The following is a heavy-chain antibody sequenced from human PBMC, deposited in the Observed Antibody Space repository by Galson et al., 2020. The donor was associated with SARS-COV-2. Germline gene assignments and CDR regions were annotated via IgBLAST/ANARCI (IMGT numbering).Heavy chain of an antibody. Sequence: ASVKVSCKVSGYTLTELSMHWVRQAPGKGLEWMGGFDPEDGETIYAQKFQGRVTMTEDTSTDTAYMELSSLRSEDTAVYYCATARSYSNGIDVWGQGTTVTVSS. CDR2: FDPEDGET. CDR1: GYTLTELS. J-gene: IGHJ6*02. V-gene: IGHV1-24*01. CDR3: ATARSYSNGIDV.